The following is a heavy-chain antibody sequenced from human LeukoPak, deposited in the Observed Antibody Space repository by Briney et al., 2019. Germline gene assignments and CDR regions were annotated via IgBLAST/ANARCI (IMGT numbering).Heavy chain of an antibody. CDR1: GFTFHTYN. V-gene: IGHV3-21*01. CDR3: VREGRSISVWCSGGSCYDFDY. J-gene: IGHJ4*02. Sequence: PGGSLRLSCAASGFTFHTYNMNWVRQAPGKGLEWVSSISSSKTDIYYADSVRGRFTISRDNVKNSLYLQMNSLRAEDTAVYYCVREGRSISVWCSGGSCYDFDYWGQGTLVTVSS. CDR2: ISSSKTDI. D-gene: IGHD2-15*01.